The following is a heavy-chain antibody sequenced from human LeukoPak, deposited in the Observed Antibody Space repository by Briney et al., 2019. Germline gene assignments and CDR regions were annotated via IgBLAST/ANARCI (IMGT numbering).Heavy chain of an antibody. CDR3: ARDSRTYYYGSGSYYKVGRFDF. V-gene: IGHV1-69*01. CDR2: FIPVFERS. D-gene: IGHD3-10*01. Sequence: SVKVSCKSSGESFTSYQITWVRQAPGQGLEWVGGFIPVFERSTYAQKFQGRVTMTADESTNTAYMELSSLTSEDTAVYYCARDSRTYYYGSGSYYKVGRFDFWGQGTLVTVSS. J-gene: IGHJ4*02. CDR1: GESFTSYQ.